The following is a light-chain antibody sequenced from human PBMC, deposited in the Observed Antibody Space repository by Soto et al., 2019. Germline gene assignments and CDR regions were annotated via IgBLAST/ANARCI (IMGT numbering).Light chain of an antibody. CDR1: SSKIGAGYD. CDR2: GNS. V-gene: IGLV1-40*01. CDR3: QSYDSSLSGWV. J-gene: IGLJ3*02. Sequence: QSVLTQPPSVSGAPGQRVTISCTGSSSKIGAGYDVHWYQQLPGTAPKLLIYGNSNRPSGVPDRFSVSKSGTSASLAITGLQAEDEADYYCQSYDSSLSGWVFGGGTKVTVL.